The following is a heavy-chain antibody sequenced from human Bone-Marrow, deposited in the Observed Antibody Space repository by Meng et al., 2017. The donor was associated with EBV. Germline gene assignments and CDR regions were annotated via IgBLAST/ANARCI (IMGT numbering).Heavy chain of an antibody. Sequence: QVQLQQWGEGLLKPSETPSLTCAVYGGSFSGYYWSWIRQPPGKGLEWIGEINHSGSTNYNPSLKSRVTISVDTSKNQFSLKLSSVTAADTAVYYCASQIKYGDYDEGGFDYWGQGTLVTVSS. CDR3: ASQIKYGDYDEGGFDY. CDR2: INHSGST. D-gene: IGHD4-17*01. J-gene: IGHJ4*02. CDR1: GGSFSGYY. V-gene: IGHV4-34*01.